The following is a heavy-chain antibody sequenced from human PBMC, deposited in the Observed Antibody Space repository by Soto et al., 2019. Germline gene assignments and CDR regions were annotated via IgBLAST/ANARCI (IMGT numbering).Heavy chain of an antibody. CDR1: GGSISSGDYY. D-gene: IGHD2-2*02. CDR3: AVVPAAIGYFRFFDP. V-gene: IGHV4-30-4*01. CDR2: IYYSGST. J-gene: IGHJ5*02. Sequence: TLSLTCTVSGGSISSGDYYWSWIRQPPGKGLEWIGYIYYSGSTYYNPSLKSRVTISVDTSKNQFSLKLSSVTAADTAVYYCAVVPAAIGYFRFFDPWRQGTLVTVSS.